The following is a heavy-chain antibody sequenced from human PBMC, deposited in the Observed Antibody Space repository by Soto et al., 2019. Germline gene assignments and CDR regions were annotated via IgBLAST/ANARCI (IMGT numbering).Heavy chain of an antibody. J-gene: IGHJ6*02. D-gene: IGHD3-22*01. Sequence: PVDSLKISCKGSGYTFTDYWIGWVRQLPGKGLEWMGIIYPGDSDTRYSPSFQGHVTITVDKSTSTAYLQWNTLKASDTAMYYCARLNSSVREYHEASDVWSQGTKVTV. CDR3: ARLNSSVREYHEASDV. CDR2: IYPGDSDT. V-gene: IGHV5-51*01. CDR1: GYTFTDYW.